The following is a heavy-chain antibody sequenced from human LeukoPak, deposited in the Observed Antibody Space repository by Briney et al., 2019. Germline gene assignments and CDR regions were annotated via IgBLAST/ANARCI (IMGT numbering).Heavy chain of an antibody. J-gene: IGHJ4*02. CDR1: GFIFRDYA. CDR3: AKASWVSSADAVL. CDR2: LRGDGET. D-gene: IGHD3-16*01. Sequence: GGSLRLSCVASGFIFRDYAMSWVRQTPAGGLEWVSSLRGDGETFYTDSVKGRFTLSRDHSRNTVYLQLDNLRVEDTAVYYCAKASWVSSADAVLWGQGTLVTVS. V-gene: IGHV3-23*01.